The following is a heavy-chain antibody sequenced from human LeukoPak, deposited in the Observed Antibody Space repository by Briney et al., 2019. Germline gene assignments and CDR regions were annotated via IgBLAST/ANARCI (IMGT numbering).Heavy chain of an antibody. CDR3: ARESGSGSYYNGDYYYYMDV. Sequence: GSSVKVSFKASGGTFSSYAISWVRQAPGQGLEWMGGIIPIFGTANYAQKFQGRVTITTDESTSTAYMELSSLRSEDTAVYYCARESGSGSYYNGDYYYYMDVWGKGTTVTVSS. D-gene: IGHD3-10*01. J-gene: IGHJ6*03. CDR1: GGTFSSYA. CDR2: IIPIFGTA. V-gene: IGHV1-69*05.